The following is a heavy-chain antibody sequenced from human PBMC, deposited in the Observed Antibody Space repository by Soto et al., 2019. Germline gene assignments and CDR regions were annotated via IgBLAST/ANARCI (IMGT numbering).Heavy chain of an antibody. Sequence: PGGSLRLSCSASGFTFSSYAMHWVRQAPGKGLEYVSAISSNGGSTYYADSVKGRFTISRDNSKNTLYLQMSSLRAEDTAVYYCVKIAVDTAMVTWGQGTLVTVSS. V-gene: IGHV3-64D*08. CDR2: ISSNGGST. J-gene: IGHJ4*02. CDR1: GFTFSSYA. D-gene: IGHD5-18*01. CDR3: VKIAVDTAMVT.